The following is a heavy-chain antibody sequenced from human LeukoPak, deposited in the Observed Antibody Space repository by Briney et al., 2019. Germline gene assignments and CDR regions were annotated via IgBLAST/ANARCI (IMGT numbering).Heavy chain of an antibody. V-gene: IGHV3-30*04. CDR1: GFTFRSYA. CDR3: ARDNHYGDYAAFDI. J-gene: IGHJ3*02. CDR2: ISYDGSNK. D-gene: IGHD4-17*01. Sequence: PGGSLRLSCAASGFTFRSYAMTWVRQAPGKGLEWVAVISYDGSNKYYADSVKGRFTISRDNSKNTLYLQMNSLRAEDTAVYYCARDNHYGDYAAFDIWGQGTMVTVSS.